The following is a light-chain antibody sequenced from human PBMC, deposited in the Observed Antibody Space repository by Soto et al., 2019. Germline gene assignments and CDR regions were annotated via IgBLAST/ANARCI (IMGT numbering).Light chain of an antibody. Sequence: EIVLTQSPGTLSLSPGERSTLSFMSSQSVSSSYLAWYQQKPGQAPRLLIYDASTRATGVPARFSGSGSGTDFTLTISSLQSEDFAVYYCQQYNNWPPITFGQGTRLEIK. J-gene: IGKJ5*01. V-gene: IGKV3-15*01. CDR3: QQYNNWPPIT. CDR1: QSVSSSY. CDR2: DAS.